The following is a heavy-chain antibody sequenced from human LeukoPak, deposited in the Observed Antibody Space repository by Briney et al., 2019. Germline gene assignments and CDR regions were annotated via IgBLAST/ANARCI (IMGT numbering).Heavy chain of an antibody. V-gene: IGHV1-69*02. J-gene: IGHJ3*02. CDR2: IIPILGIA. CDR1: GYTFTGYY. Sequence: GASVKVSCKASGYTFTGYYMHWVRQAPGQGLEWMGRIIPILGIANYAQKFQGRVTITADKSTSTAYMELSSLRSEDTAVYYCAGGVVIILAFDIWGQGTMVTVSS. CDR3: AGGVVIILAFDI. D-gene: IGHD3-3*01.